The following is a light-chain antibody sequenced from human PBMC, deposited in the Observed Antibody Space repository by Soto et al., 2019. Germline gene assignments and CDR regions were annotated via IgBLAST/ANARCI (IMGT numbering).Light chain of an antibody. CDR1: QSVSSN. J-gene: IGKJ1*01. CDR2: GAS. V-gene: IGKV3-15*01. CDR3: QQYNNWPFS. Sequence: EIVMTQSPATLSVSPGERATLSCRASQSVSSNLAWYQQKPGQAPRLLIYGASTWATGIPARFSGSGSGTEFTLTISSLQSEDFAVYYCQQYNNWPFSFGQGTKVDIK.